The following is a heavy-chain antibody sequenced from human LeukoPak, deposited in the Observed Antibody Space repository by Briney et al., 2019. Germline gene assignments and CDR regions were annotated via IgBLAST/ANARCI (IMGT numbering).Heavy chain of an antibody. V-gene: IGHV1-69*05. CDR3: ARQRVGATTKVFDY. J-gene: IGHJ4*02. CDR2: IIPIFGTA. Sequence: SVKVSCKASGGTFSSYAISWVRQAPGQGLECMGRIIPIFGTANYAQKFQGRVTVTTDESTSTAYMELSSLRSEDTAVYYCARQRVGATTKVFDYWGQGTLVTVSS. D-gene: IGHD1-26*01. CDR1: GGTFSSYA.